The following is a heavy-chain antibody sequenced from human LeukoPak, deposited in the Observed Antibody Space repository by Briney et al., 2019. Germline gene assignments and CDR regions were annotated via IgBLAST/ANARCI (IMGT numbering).Heavy chain of an antibody. D-gene: IGHD6-19*01. CDR3: ARGAGWWGA. Sequence: PSETRSLTCPLASRSTSTYCWSCVRQPPGKVLEWIGYIYYSGTTNYNPSVKSRVTISVDTSKNQFSLKLNSVTATDTAVYYCARGAGWWGAWGQGTLVTVSS. J-gene: IGHJ5*02. V-gene: IGHV4-59*08. CDR1: SRSTSTYC. CDR2: IYYSGTT.